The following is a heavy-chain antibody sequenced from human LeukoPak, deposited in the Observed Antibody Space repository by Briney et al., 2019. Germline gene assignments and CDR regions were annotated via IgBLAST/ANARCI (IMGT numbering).Heavy chain of an antibody. D-gene: IGHD4-17*01. CDR1: GFTFSTYS. CDR3: ARARDYGDYPPDY. CDR2: IGGSGSTI. Sequence: GGSPRLSCAASGFTFSTYSMNWVRQAPGKGLEWISYIGGSGSTIYYADSVKGRFTISRDNAKKLLYLQMSSLRAEDAAVYYCARARDYGDYPPDYWGQGTLVTVSS. J-gene: IGHJ4*02. V-gene: IGHV3-48*01.